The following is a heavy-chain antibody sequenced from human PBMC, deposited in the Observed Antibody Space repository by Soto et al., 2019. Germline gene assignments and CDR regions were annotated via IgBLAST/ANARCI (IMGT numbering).Heavy chain of an antibody. CDR3: TTGVVAAQHNY. J-gene: IGHJ4*02. Sequence: EVQLVESGGGLVKPGGSLRLSCTASGFSFSNAWMNWVRQAPGKGLEWVGRIKSKTDGETVVYAAPVKDTFTISRDDSKNTLYLQMNSLRIEDTAVYYCTTGVVAAQHNYWGQGTLVTVSS. V-gene: IGHV3-15*07. CDR2: IKSKTDGETV. D-gene: IGHD2-15*01. CDR1: GFSFSNAW.